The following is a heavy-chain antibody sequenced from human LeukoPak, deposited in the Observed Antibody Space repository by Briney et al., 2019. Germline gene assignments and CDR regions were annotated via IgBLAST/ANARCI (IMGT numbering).Heavy chain of an antibody. V-gene: IGHV3-30*02. Sequence: GGSLRLSCAASGFTFSSYGMHWVRQAPGKGLEWVAFIRYDGSNKYYADSVKGRFTISRDNSKNTLYLQMNSLRAEDTAVYYCATGSYYDFWSGYYKYYFDYWGQGTLVTVSS. J-gene: IGHJ4*02. CDR3: ATGSYYDFWSGYYKYYFDY. CDR2: IRYDGSNK. D-gene: IGHD3-3*01. CDR1: GFTFSSYG.